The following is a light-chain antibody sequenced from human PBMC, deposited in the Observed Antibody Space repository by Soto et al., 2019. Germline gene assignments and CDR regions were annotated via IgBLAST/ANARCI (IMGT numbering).Light chain of an antibody. CDR3: QSYATSSVV. J-gene: IGLJ2*01. Sequence: NFMLTQPHSVSESPGKTVTISCTRSSGSIASNYVQWYQQRPGSSPTTVIYGDNQRPSGVPDRFSGSIDSSSNSASLTISGLKTEDEADYYCQSYATSSVVFGGGTKQTVL. V-gene: IGLV6-57*01. CDR2: GDN. CDR1: SGSIASNY.